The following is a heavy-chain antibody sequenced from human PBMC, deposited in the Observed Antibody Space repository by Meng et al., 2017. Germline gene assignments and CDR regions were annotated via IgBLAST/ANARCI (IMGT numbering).Heavy chain of an antibody. J-gene: IGHJ4*02. Sequence: VQVVQFGAAWTKLVAAGKVSCKASGYTFISYGIRWVRQAPGQVLEWLGWISAYNGNTNYAQKLQGRVPMTTDTSTSTAYMELRSLRSDDTAVYYCARAGIAMAGPDYWGQGTLVTVSS. V-gene: IGHV1-18*01. CDR3: ARAGIAMAGPDY. D-gene: IGHD6-19*01. CDR1: GYTFISYG. CDR2: ISAYNGNT.